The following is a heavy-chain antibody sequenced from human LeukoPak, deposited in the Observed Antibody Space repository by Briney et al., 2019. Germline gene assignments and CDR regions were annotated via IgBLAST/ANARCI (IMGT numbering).Heavy chain of an antibody. Sequence: QAGGSLRLSCAASGFTFSSYEMNWVRQAPGKGLEWVSYISSSGSTIYYADSVKGRFTISRDNSKNTLYLQMNSLRAEDTAVYYCAKLRSENFDYWGQGTLVTVSS. J-gene: IGHJ4*02. CDR1: GFTFSSYE. V-gene: IGHV3-48*03. D-gene: IGHD2/OR15-2a*01. CDR2: ISSSGSTI. CDR3: AKLRSENFDY.